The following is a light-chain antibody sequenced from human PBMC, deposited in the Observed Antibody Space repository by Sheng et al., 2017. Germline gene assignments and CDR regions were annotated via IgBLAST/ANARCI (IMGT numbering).Light chain of an antibody. Sequence: SYELTQPPSVSVSPGQTASITCSGDKLGDKYACWYQQKPGQSPVLVIYQDSKRPSGIPERFSGSNSGNTATLTISGTQAMDEADYYCCSYAGNFIFVFGIGTKVTVL. CDR3: CSYAGNFIFV. V-gene: IGLV3-1*01. CDR2: QDS. CDR1: KLGDKY. J-gene: IGLJ1*01.